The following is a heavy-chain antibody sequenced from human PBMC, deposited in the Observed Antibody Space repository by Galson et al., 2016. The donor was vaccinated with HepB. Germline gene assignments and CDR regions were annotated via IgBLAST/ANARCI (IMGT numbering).Heavy chain of an antibody. J-gene: IGHJ5*02. D-gene: IGHD3-3*01. V-gene: IGHV1-69*06. CDR1: GGTFSNYV. Sequence: SVKVSCKASGGTFSNYVISWVRQAPGQGLEWMGGVITAFGTANYAQRFKGRVTITADKSKSTAFMDLSGLTSDDTAVYYCAASPPTGIPPPRFDPWGQGTLVTVSS. CDR2: VITAFGTA. CDR3: AASPPTGIPPPRFDP.